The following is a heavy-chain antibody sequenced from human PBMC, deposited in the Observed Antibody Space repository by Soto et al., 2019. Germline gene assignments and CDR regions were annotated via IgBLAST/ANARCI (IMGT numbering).Heavy chain of an antibody. CDR1: GFTFSSYA. CDR3: AKDSEEPHDPPLYNWFDP. D-gene: IGHD1-26*01. J-gene: IGHJ5*02. V-gene: IGHV3-23*01. CDR2: ISGSGGST. Sequence: GGSLRLSCAASGFTFSSYAMSWVRQAPGKGLEWVSAISGSGGSTYYADSVKGRFSISRDNSKNTVSLQMNNLRPEDTAVYYCAKDSEEPHDPPLYNWFDPWGLGTLVTVSS.